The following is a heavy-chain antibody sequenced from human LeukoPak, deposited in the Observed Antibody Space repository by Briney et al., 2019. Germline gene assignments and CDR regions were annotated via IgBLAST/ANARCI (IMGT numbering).Heavy chain of an antibody. CDR2: INPNSGDT. D-gene: IGHD6-6*01. CDR3: ARDPPGSIAARRIFDY. CDR1: GYTFTDYY. J-gene: IGHJ4*02. Sequence: GASVKVSCKASGYTFTDYYMHWVRQAPGQGLEWMGWINPNSGDTKSEQKFQGRVTMTRDTSINTAYMELSRLRSDDTAVYYYARDPPGSIAARRIFDYWGQGTLVTVSS. V-gene: IGHV1-2*02.